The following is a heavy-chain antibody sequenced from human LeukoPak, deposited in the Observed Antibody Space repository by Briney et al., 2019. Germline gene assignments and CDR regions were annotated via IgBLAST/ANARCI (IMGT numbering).Heavy chain of an antibody. D-gene: IGHD6-6*01. J-gene: IGHJ5*02. CDR2: ISSSSSYI. Sequence: PGGSLRLSCAASGFTFSSYSMNWVRQAPGKGLEWVSSISSSSSYIYYADSVKGRFTISRDNAKNSLYLQMNSLRAEDTAVYYCARCPCLGLVYSSSSKGHNNWFDPWGQGTLVTVSS. CDR3: ARCPCLGLVYSSSSKGHNNWFDP. V-gene: IGHV3-21*01. CDR1: GFTFSSYS.